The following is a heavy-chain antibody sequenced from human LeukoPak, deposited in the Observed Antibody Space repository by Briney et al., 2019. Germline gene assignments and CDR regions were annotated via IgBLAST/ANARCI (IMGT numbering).Heavy chain of an antibody. Sequence: GGSLRLSCAASGFSFGNYAMSWVRQAPGKGLEWVSAISGSGGSTYYADSVKGRFTISRDNSKNTLYLQMNSLRAEDTAVYYCAKDIVVVPAAGDAFDIWGQGTMVTVSS. CDR2: ISGSGGST. CDR1: GFSFGNYA. V-gene: IGHV3-23*01. J-gene: IGHJ3*02. D-gene: IGHD2-2*01. CDR3: AKDIVVVPAAGDAFDI.